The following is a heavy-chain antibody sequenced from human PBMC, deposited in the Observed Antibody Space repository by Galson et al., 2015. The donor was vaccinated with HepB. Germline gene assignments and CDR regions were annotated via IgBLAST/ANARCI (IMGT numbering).Heavy chain of an antibody. CDR1: GFTFSSYG. Sequence: SLRLSCAASGFTFSSYGMHWVRQAPGKGLEWVAVISYDGSNKYYADSVKGRFTISRDNSKNTLYLQMNSLRAEDTAAYYCAKDPDYRSYYYYGMDVWGQGTTVTVSS. CDR3: AKDPDYRSYYYYGMDV. J-gene: IGHJ6*02. D-gene: IGHD4-11*01. V-gene: IGHV3-30*18. CDR2: ISYDGSNK.